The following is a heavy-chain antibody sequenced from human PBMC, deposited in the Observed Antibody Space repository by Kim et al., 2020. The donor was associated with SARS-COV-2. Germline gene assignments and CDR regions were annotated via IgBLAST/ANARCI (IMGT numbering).Heavy chain of an antibody. CDR3: AKDPFGCYYYFDF. D-gene: IGHD2-15*01. Sequence: GGSLRLSCAVSGFTSSNYGMRWVRQAPGKGLEWVASMWYNIGNKNKYYSDSVQVSFTIARDNYRHAVYLHMNRLTVADTADCYCAKDPFGCYYYFDFWG. V-gene: IGHV3-33*06. J-gene: IGHJ4*01. CDR1: GFTSSNYG. CDR2: MWYNIGNKNK.